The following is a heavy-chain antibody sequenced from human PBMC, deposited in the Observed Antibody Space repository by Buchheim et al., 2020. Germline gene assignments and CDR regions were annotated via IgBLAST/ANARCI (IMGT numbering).Heavy chain of an antibody. CDR1: GGSISSGSYY. V-gene: IGHV4-61*02. CDR3: ARDHYDFWSGYPSSYYYYGMDV. J-gene: IGHJ6*02. CDR2: IYTSGST. Sequence: QLQLQESGPGLVKPSQTLSLTCTVSGGSISSGSYYWSWIRQPAGKGLEWIGRIYTSGSTNYNPSLKSRVTISVDTSKNQFSLKLSSVTAADTAVYYCARDHYDFWSGYPSSYYYYGMDVWGQGTT. D-gene: IGHD3-3*01.